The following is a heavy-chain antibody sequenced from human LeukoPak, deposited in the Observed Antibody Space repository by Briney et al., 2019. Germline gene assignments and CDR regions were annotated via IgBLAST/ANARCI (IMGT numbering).Heavy chain of an antibody. V-gene: IGHV3-23*01. CDR1: GFTFSSYA. Sequence: PGGSLRLSCAASGFTFSSYAMSWVRQAPGKGLEWVSAISGSGTSTYYADSVKGRFTISRDNSKNTLYLQMNSLRAEDTAVYYCAKVNRIVVVPAAMLDYWGQGTLVTVSS. CDR2: ISGSGTST. J-gene: IGHJ4*02. CDR3: AKVNRIVVVPAAMLDY. D-gene: IGHD2-2*01.